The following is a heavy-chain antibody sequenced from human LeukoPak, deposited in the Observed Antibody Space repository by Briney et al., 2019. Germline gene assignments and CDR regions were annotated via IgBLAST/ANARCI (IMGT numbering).Heavy chain of an antibody. V-gene: IGHV3-21*01. CDR3: ARTNRDSSGYDIDY. CDR1: GFTFSSYS. J-gene: IGHJ4*01. D-gene: IGHD3-22*01. Sequence: PGVSLRLSCAASGFTFSSYSMNWVRQAPGKGLEWVSSISSSSSYIYYADSVKGRFTISRDNAKNSLYLQMNSLRAEDTAVYYCARTNRDSSGYDIDYWGQGTLVTVSS. CDR2: ISSSSSYI.